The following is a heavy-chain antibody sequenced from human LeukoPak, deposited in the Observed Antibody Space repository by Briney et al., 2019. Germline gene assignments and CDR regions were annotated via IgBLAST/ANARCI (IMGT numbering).Heavy chain of an antibody. V-gene: IGHV1-46*01. D-gene: IGHD3-22*01. CDR3: AREAPPPTRTYYYDSSGSIEL. J-gene: IGHJ3*01. Sequence: VASVKVSCKASGYTFTSYYMHWVRQAPGQGLEWMGIINPSGGSTSYAQKFQGRVTMTRDTSTSTVYMELSSLRSEDTAVYYCAREAPPPTRTYYYDSSGSIELWGQGTMVTVSS. CDR2: INPSGGST. CDR1: GYTFTSYY.